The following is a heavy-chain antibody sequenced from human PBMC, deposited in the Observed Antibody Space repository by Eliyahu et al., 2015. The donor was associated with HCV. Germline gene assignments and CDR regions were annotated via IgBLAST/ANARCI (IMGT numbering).Heavy chain of an antibody. J-gene: IGHJ5*02. V-gene: IGHV4-31*03. D-gene: IGHD3-22*01. CDR1: GGSIXXGGYY. CDR3: ARAYDSSGYQDVGNWFDP. CDR2: IYYSGST. Sequence: QVQLQESGPGLVKPSQTLSLTCXVSGGSIXXGGYYWSWIRQHPGKGLEWIGYIYYSGSTYYNPSLKSRVTISVDTSKNQFSLKLSSVTAADTAVYYCARAYDSSGYQDVGNWFDPWGQGTLVTVSS.